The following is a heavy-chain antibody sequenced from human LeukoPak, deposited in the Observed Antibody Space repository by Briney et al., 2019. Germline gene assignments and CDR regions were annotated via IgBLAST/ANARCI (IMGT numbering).Heavy chain of an antibody. CDR2: INPNSGGT. CDR1: GYTFTGYY. CDR3: ARDPLGGYYMSSLRPYFDY. J-gene: IGHJ4*02. V-gene: IGHV1-2*02. D-gene: IGHD1-26*01. Sequence: ASVKVSCKASGYTFTGYYMHWVRQAPGQGLEWMGWINPNSGGTNYAQKFQGRVTMTRDTSISTAYMELSRLRSDDTAVYYCARDPLGGYYMSSLRPYFDYWGQGTLVTVSS.